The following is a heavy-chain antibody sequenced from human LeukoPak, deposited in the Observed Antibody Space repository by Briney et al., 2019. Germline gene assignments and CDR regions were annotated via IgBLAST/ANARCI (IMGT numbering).Heavy chain of an antibody. V-gene: IGHV4-34*01. D-gene: IGHD6-13*01. J-gene: IGHJ5*02. CDR2: INHSGST. Sequence: SETLSLTCTVSGGSISSYYWSWIRQPPGKGLEWIGEINHSGSTNYNPSLKSRVTISVDTSKNQFSLKLSSVTAADTAVYYCARGGGETTRSRNWFDPWGQGTLVTVSS. CDR1: GGSISSYY. CDR3: ARGGGETTRSRNWFDP.